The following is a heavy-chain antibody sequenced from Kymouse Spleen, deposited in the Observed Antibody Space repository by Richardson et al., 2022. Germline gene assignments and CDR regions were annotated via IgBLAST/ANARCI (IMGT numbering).Heavy chain of an antibody. CDR1: GGSISSYY. CDR2: IYYSGST. V-gene: IGHV4-59*01. CDR3: ASYSGYGDY. D-gene: IGHD5-12*01. Sequence: QVQLQESGPGLVKPSETLSLTCTVSGGSISSYYWSWIRQPPGKGLEWIGYIYYSGSTNYNPSLKSRVTISVDTSKNQFSLKLSSVTAADTAVYYCASYSGYGDYWGQGTLVTVSS. J-gene: IGHJ4*02.